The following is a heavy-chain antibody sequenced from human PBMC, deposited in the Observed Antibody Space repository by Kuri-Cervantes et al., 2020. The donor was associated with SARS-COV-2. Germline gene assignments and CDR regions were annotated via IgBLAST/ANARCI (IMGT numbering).Heavy chain of an antibody. J-gene: IGHJ6*02. CDR3: ARDRGSSGWSWVYYYYGMDV. V-gene: IGHV1-69*13. CDR2: IIPIFGTA. Sequence: SVKVSCKASGGTFSSYVISWVRQDPGQGLEWMGGIIPIFGTANYAQKFQGRVTITADESTSTAYMELSSLRSDDTAVYYCARDRGSSGWSWVYYYYGMDVWGQGTTVTVSS. D-gene: IGHD6-19*01. CDR1: GGTFSSYV.